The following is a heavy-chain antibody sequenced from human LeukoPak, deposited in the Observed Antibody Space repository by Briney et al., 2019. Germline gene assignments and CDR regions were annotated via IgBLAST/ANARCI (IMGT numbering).Heavy chain of an antibody. V-gene: IGHV1-18*01. Sequence: GASVKVSCKASGYTFSNYGIRWVRQAPGQGHEWMGWISAYNGNTNYAQKFQGRVTMTTDTSTSTAYMELRSLRFDDTAVYYCARDDYGDYQRYWGQGTLVTVSS. D-gene: IGHD4-17*01. CDR3: ARDDYGDYQRY. J-gene: IGHJ4*02. CDR1: GYTFSNYG. CDR2: ISAYNGNT.